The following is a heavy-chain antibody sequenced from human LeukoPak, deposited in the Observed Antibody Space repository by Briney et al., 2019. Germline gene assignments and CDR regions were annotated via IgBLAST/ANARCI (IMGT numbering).Heavy chain of an antibody. CDR2: SKNKDYAYST. CDR1: GFTFSDHH. V-gene: IGHV3-72*01. J-gene: IGHJ4*02. D-gene: IGHD3-22*01. CDR3: TRIFYYGTRGYYPDF. Sequence: PGGSLRLSCAASGFTFSDHHMDWVRQAPGKGLEWIGRSKNKDYAYSTVYAASVKGGFTFSRDDPKNSPYLQMNSLTTEDTAVYYCTRIFYYGTRGYYPDFWGQGTLVTVSS.